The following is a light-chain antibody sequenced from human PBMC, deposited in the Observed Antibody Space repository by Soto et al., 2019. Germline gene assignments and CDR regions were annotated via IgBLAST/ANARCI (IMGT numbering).Light chain of an antibody. Sequence: EIKMTQSPSSLSAYVGDRVTITCRASQGISNFLAWYQQKPGKAPKLLIYAASSLQSGVPSRFSGSGSGTDFTLTISSLQPEDFATYYCQQSYSTPQITFGQGTLLEIK. V-gene: IGKV1-39*01. CDR1: QGISNF. CDR2: AAS. CDR3: QQSYSTPQIT. J-gene: IGKJ5*01.